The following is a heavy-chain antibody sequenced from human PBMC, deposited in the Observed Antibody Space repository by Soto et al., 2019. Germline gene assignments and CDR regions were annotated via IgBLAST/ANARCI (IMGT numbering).Heavy chain of an antibody. V-gene: IGHV3-48*01. J-gene: IGHJ5*02. D-gene: IGHD4-17*01. CDR2: ISSSSSTI. Sequence: EVQLVESGGGSVQPGGSLRLSCAASGFTFSSYSMNWVRQAPGKGLEWVSYISSSSSTIYYADSVKGRFTISRDNAKNSLYLQMNSLRAEDTAVYYCARGRGPTVTTPWGQGTLVTVSS. CDR1: GFTFSSYS. CDR3: ARGRGPTVTTP.